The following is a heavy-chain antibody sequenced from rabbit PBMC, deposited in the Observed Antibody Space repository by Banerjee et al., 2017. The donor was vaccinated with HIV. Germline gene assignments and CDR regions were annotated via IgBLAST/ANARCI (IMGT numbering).Heavy chain of an antibody. V-gene: IGHV1S45*01. CDR3: VRATSYNGWALEL. Sequence: QEQLVESGGGLVQPEGSLTLTCKASGFDFSSSYWISWVRQAPGKGLEWIGCIDTGSDYTYYASWAKGRFTISRTSSTTVTLQMTSLTAADTATYFCVRATSYNGWALELWGQGTLVTVS. CDR1: GFDFSSSYW. D-gene: IGHD4-1*01. J-gene: IGHJ4*01. CDR2: IDTGSDYT.